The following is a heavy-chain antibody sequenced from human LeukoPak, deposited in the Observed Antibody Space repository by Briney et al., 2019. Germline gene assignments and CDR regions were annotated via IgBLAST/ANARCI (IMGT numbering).Heavy chain of an antibody. J-gene: IGHJ4*02. Sequence: PGRSLRLPCAASGFTFDDYAMHWVRQAPGKGLEWVSGISWNSGSIGYVDSVKGRFTISRDNAKNSLYLQMNSLRAEDTALYYCAKDILVNIAAAGVDYWGQGTLVTVSS. V-gene: IGHV3-9*01. D-gene: IGHD6-13*01. CDR1: GFTFDDYA. CDR2: ISWNSGSI. CDR3: AKDILVNIAAAGVDY.